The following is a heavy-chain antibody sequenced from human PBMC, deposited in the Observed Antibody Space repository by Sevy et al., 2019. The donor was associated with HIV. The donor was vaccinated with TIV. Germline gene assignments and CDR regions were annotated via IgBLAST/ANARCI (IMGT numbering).Heavy chain of an antibody. Sequence: GGSLRLSCSASGFNISPNSLHWVRQTPGKGLQWFAVISKDGKNQQFADFERGRFSLSRDNSKNTFYLQMNNLRPEDTAGYYCAKQGYYYDGHSQSADWFDPWGQGTLVTVSS. CDR2: ISKDGKNQ. D-gene: IGHD3-22*01. V-gene: IGHV3-30-3*02. CDR3: AKQGYYYDGHSQSADWFDP. CDR1: GFNISPNS. J-gene: IGHJ5*02.